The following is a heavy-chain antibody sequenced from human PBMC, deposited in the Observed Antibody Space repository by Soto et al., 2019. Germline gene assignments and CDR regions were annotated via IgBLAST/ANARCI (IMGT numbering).Heavy chain of an antibody. D-gene: IGHD3-16*02. Sequence: QVQLVQSGDEVKKPGASVKVSCKASGYIFVNYGIAWVRQAPRQGLEWMGWISPYTGNTHSASKVHGRLTMTTDTSASTASMGQGRLTSDATAVYYCLMVDTLVIPTPNDVCGQGTTGTVSS. CDR2: ISPYTGNT. CDR3: LMVDTLVIPTPNDV. CDR1: GYIFVNYG. J-gene: IGHJ6*02. V-gene: IGHV1-18*01.